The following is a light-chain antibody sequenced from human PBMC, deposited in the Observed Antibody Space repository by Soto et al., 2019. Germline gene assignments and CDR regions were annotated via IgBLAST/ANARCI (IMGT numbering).Light chain of an antibody. J-gene: IGLJ3*02. V-gene: IGLV7-43*01. CDR1: TGAVTSGYY. CDR2: SIS. CDR3: LIFYGEAWV. Sequence: QTVVTQEPSLTVSPGGTVTLTCASSTGAVTSGYYPNWFQQKPGQAPNALIYSISNKHSWTPARFSGSLLGGKAALTLSGVEPEDEADYYCLIFYGEAWVFGGGTKLTVL.